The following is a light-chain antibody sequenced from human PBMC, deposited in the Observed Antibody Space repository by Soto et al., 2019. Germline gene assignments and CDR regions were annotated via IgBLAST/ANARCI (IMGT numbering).Light chain of an antibody. Sequence: SYELTQQPSVSVAPGKTARITCGGNNIGSKSVHWYQQKPGQAPVLVIYYDSDRPSGIPERFSGSNSVNTATLTISRVEAGDEADYYCQVWDSSSDHYVFGAGTKLTVL. CDR1: NIGSKS. J-gene: IGLJ1*01. V-gene: IGLV3-21*04. CDR2: YDS. CDR3: QVWDSSSDHYV.